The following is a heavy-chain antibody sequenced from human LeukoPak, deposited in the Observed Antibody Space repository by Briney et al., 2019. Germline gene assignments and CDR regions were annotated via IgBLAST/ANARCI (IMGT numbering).Heavy chain of an antibody. CDR3: ARHEVGPNSVFFY. CDR2: IYYSGST. Sequence: PSETLSLTCTVSGGSISSSSYYWGWIRQPPEKGLEWIGSIYYSGSTYYNPSLKSRVTISVDTSKNQFSLKLSSVTAADTAVYYCARHEVGPNSVFFYWGQGTLVTVSS. V-gene: IGHV4-39*01. CDR1: GGSISSSSYY. J-gene: IGHJ4*02. D-gene: IGHD1-26*01.